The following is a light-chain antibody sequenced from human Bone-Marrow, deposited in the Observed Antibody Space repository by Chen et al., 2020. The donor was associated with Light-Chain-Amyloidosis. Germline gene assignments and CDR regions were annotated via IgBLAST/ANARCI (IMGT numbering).Light chain of an antibody. Sequence: SYVLTQPSSVSVAPGQTATIACGGNNIGSTSVHWYQQTPGQAPILVVYADSDRPSGIPERLSGSNAGNAATLTISRVDAGDEADYYCQVWDRSSDRPVFGGGTKLTVL. CDR1: NIGSTS. CDR2: ADS. J-gene: IGLJ3*02. CDR3: QVWDRSSDRPV. V-gene: IGLV3-21*02.